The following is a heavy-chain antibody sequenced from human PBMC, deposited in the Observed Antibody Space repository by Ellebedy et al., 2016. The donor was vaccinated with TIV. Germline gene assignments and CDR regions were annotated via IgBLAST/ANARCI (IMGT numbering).Heavy chain of an antibody. CDR1: GSTFSDHY. CDR3: ARDLQSAFDI. CDR2: TRNKANSYTT. V-gene: IGHV3-72*01. J-gene: IGHJ3*02. Sequence: PGGSLRLSCVGSGSTFSDHYMDWVRQAPGKGLEWVGRTRNKANSYTTEYAASVKDRFIMSRDDSKNSVYLQMNSLKTEDTAVYYCARDLQSAFDIWGQGTMVTVYS.